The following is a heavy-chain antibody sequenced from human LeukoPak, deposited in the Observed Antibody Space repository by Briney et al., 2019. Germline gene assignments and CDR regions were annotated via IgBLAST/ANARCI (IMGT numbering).Heavy chain of an antibody. CDR1: GFTFSSYS. Sequence: GGSPRLSCAASGFTFSSYSMNWVRQAPGRGLEWVSYISSSSSTIYYADSVKGRFTISRDNAKNSLYLQMNSLRAEDTAVYYCARQSSSWYYWGQGTLVTVSS. D-gene: IGHD6-13*01. CDR2: ISSSSSTI. J-gene: IGHJ4*02. V-gene: IGHV3-48*01. CDR3: ARQSSSWYY.